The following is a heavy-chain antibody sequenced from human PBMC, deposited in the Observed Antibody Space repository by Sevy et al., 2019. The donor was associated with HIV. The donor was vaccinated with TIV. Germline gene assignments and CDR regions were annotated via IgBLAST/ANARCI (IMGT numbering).Heavy chain of an antibody. D-gene: IGHD2-2*01. J-gene: IGHJ4*02. CDR3: ARVRWKYCSSTSCYLDY. CDR1: GFTFSSYG. Sequence: GGSLRLSCAASGFTFSSYGMHWVRQAPGKGLEWVAVIWYDGSNKYYADSVKGRFTISRDNSKNTLYLQMNSLRAEDTAVYYCARVRWKYCSSTSCYLDYWGQGTLFTVSS. V-gene: IGHV3-33*01. CDR2: IWYDGSNK.